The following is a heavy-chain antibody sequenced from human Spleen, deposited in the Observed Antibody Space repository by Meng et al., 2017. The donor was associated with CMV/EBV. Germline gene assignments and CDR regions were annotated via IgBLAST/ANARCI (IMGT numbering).Heavy chain of an antibody. CDR2: FDPEDGER. CDR3: ARAYSGSYFDY. V-gene: IGHV1-24*01. CDR1: GYTLTEFS. Sequence: ASVKVSCKVSGYTLTEFSMHWVRQAPGRGLEWMGAFDPEDGERIYAQKFQGRVTMTRDTSTSTVYMELSSLRSEDSAVYYCARAYSGSYFDYWGQGTLVTVSS. J-gene: IGHJ4*02. D-gene: IGHD1-26*01.